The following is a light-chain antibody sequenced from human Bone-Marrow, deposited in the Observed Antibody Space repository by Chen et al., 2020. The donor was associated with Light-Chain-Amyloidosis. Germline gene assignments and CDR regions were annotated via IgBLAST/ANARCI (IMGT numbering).Light chain of an antibody. CDR3: QQYGNSPQT. J-gene: IGKJ1*01. Sequence: IVWTQPPGTLSLSSGERATLSCRASQSVSGSYLAWYQQKPGQAPRLRIYGAANRATGIPDRFSGSGSGTDCTLIIRRLEPEDFAVYYCQQYGNSPQTFGQGTKVEIQ. CDR2: GAA. CDR1: QSVSGSY. V-gene: IGKV3-20*01.